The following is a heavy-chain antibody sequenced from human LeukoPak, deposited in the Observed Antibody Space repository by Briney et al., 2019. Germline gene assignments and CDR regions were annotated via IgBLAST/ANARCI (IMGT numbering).Heavy chain of an antibody. CDR2: ISSSSTLI. CDR1: GFTFSSYS. Sequence: GGSLRLSCAASGFTFSSYSMSWVRQAPGKGLEWGSYISSSSTLIYYADSVKGRFTISRDISKNTVYLQMNSLRVEDTAVYYCAKDFYWAFDYWGQGTLVTVSS. J-gene: IGHJ4*02. D-gene: IGHD2-8*02. V-gene: IGHV3-48*04. CDR3: AKDFYWAFDY.